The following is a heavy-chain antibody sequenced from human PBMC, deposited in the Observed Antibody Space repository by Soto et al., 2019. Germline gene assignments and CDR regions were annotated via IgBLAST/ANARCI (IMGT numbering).Heavy chain of an antibody. J-gene: IGHJ4*02. CDR1: GFTFSSYG. CDR2: IWYDGSNK. D-gene: IGHD2-2*01. CDR3: ARPSSTSPYYFDS. Sequence: QVQLVESGGGVVQPGRSLRLSCAASGFTFSSYGMHWVRQAPGKGLEWVAVIWYDGSNKYYADSVKGRFTISRDNSKNTLYLQMNSLRAEDTALYYCARPSSTSPYYFDSCGQGTLVTVSS. V-gene: IGHV3-33*01.